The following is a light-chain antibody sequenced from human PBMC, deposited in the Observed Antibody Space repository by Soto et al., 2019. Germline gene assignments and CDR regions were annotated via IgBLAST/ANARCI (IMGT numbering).Light chain of an antibody. J-gene: IGKJ3*01. CDR2: KAS. V-gene: IGKV3D-20*02. CDR1: QTVRNNY. Sequence: EFVLTQSPGTLSLSPGERTTLSCRASQTVRNNYLAWYQQKAGKAPNLLIYKASRLESGVPSRFSGSGSGTDFTLTINSLQPEDFATYFCQHSYTKRITFGPGTKVDIK. CDR3: QHSYTKRIT.